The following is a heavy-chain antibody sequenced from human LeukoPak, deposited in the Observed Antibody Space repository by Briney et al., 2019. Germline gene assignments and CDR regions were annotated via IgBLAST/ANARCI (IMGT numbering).Heavy chain of an antibody. D-gene: IGHD3-10*01. CDR1: GFTFSRYW. J-gene: IGHJ4*02. Sequence: GGSLRLSCAVSGFTFSRYWMSWVRQAPGEGLEWVANINQDGSEKYYVDSVKGRFTISRDNAKNSLYLQMNNLRAEDTALYYCARGSPSLWFGESIAYYFDYWGQGTLVTVSS. V-gene: IGHV3-7*03. CDR3: ARGSPSLWFGESIAYYFDY. CDR2: INQDGSEK.